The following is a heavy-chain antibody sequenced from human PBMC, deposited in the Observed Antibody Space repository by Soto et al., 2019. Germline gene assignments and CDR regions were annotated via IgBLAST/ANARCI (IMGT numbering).Heavy chain of an antibody. J-gene: IGHJ4*02. Sequence: SETLSLTCTVSGGSISSSSYYWGWIRQPPGKGLEWIGSIYYSGSTYYNPSLKSRVTISVDTSKNQFSLKLSSVTAADTAMYYCARHFKIAVAAIDYWGQGTLVTVSS. CDR3: ARHFKIAVAAIDY. D-gene: IGHD6-19*01. CDR2: IYYSGST. CDR1: GGSISSSSYY. V-gene: IGHV4-39*01.